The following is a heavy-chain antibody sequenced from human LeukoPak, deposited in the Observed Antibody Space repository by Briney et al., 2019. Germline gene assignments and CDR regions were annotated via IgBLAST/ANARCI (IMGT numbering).Heavy chain of an antibody. Sequence: ASVKVSCKASGGTFSSYAISWVRQAPGQGLEWMGWISAYNGNTNYAQKLQGRVTMTTDTSTSTAYMELRSLRSDDTAVYYCARVSQQLVRTVDYWGQGTLVTVSS. CDR3: ARVSQQLVRTVDY. D-gene: IGHD6-13*01. CDR1: GGTFSSYA. V-gene: IGHV1-18*01. J-gene: IGHJ4*02. CDR2: ISAYNGNT.